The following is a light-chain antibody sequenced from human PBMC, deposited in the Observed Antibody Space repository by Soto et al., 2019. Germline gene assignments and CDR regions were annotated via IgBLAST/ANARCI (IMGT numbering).Light chain of an antibody. CDR3: QQYNNWPPIT. J-gene: IGKJ5*01. CDR1: QSVSSN. CDR2: GAS. V-gene: IGKV3-15*01. Sequence: EIVMTQSPATLSVSPGQRATLSCRASQSVSSNLAWYQQKPGQAPRLLIYGASTRATGIPARFSGSGSGTEVALTISSLQSEDFAVYYCQQYNNWPPITLGQGTRLGIK.